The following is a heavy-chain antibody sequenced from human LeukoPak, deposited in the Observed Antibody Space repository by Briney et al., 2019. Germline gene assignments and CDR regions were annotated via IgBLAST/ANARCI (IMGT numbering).Heavy chain of an antibody. J-gene: IGHJ4*02. CDR1: GYTFTGYY. Sequence: ASVKVSCMASGYTFTGYYMHWVRQAPGQGLEWMGWINPNSGGTNYAQKFQGRVTMTRDTSISTAYIELSRLRSDDTAVYYCAREGGYCSGGSCPLDYWGQGTLVTVSS. V-gene: IGHV1-2*02. CDR3: AREGGYCSGGSCPLDY. CDR2: INPNSGGT. D-gene: IGHD2-15*01.